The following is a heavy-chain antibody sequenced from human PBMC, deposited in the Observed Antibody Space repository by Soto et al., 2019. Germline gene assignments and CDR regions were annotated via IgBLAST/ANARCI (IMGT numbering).Heavy chain of an antibody. D-gene: IGHD3-22*01. V-gene: IGHV5-51*01. CDR3: ARKDKSGYFNWFDP. Sequence: RGASLKISCRTSGYRFTSYWIAWVRQMPGKGLEWMGIIFPSDSDTRYSPSFQGQVTISADRSTSTVFLQWASLKASDTAVYFCARKDKSGYFNWFDPWGQGTLVTVSS. J-gene: IGHJ5*02. CDR2: IFPSDSDT. CDR1: GYRFTSYW.